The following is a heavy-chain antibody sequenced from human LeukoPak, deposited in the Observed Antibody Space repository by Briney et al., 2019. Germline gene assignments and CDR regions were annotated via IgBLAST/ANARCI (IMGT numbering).Heavy chain of an antibody. Sequence: ASVKVSCKASGYTFTSYGISWVRQAPVQGLEWMGWISAYNGNTNYAQKLQGRVTMTTDTSTSTAYMELSSLRSEDTAVYYCATGRGKRWFDPWGQGTLVTVSS. J-gene: IGHJ5*02. CDR3: ATGRGKRWFDP. CDR1: GYTFTSYG. D-gene: IGHD5-24*01. V-gene: IGHV1-18*01. CDR2: ISAYNGNT.